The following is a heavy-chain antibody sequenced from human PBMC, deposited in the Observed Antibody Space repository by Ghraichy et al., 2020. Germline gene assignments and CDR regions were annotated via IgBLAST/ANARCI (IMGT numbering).Heavy chain of an antibody. Sequence: SQTLSLTCNVSGVSIDSFYWSWIRQPPGKGLEWIGYIFSSGGTHYNSSLKSRVTISIDTPKNQVSLQLESVTAADTAFYYCASLRRGSYYDFHIWGQGTLVTVSS. CDR1: GVSIDSFY. CDR2: IFSSGGT. V-gene: IGHV4-4*09. D-gene: IGHD3-10*01. J-gene: IGHJ1*01. CDR3: ASLRRGSYYDFHI.